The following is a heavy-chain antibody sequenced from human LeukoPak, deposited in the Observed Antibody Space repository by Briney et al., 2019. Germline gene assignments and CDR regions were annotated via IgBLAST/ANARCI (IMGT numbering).Heavy chain of an antibody. V-gene: IGHV1-18*01. CDR1: GYTFTSYG. J-gene: IGHJ6*03. D-gene: IGHD4-11*01. CDR2: ISAYNGNT. CDR3: ARYSNFLRYYYYMDV. Sequence: ASVKVSCKASGYTFTSYGIGLVRQAPGQGLELMGLISAYNGNTNYAQKLQGRVTMTTDTSTSTAYMELRSLRSDDTAVYYCARYSNFLRYYYYMDVWGKGTTVTVSS.